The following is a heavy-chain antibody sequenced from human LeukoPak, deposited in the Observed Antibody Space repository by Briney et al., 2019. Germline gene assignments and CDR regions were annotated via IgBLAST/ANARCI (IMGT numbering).Heavy chain of an antibody. V-gene: IGHV4-34*01. CDR2: INHSGST. Sequence: PSETLSLTCAVYGGSFSGYYWSWIRQPPGKGLEWIGEINHSGSTNYNPSLKSRVTISVDTSKNQFSLKLSSVTAADTAVYYCARGFLWYDSSGYLTMDAFDIWGQGTMVTVSS. CDR1: GGSFSGYY. CDR3: ARGFLWYDSSGYLTMDAFDI. J-gene: IGHJ3*02. D-gene: IGHD3-22*01.